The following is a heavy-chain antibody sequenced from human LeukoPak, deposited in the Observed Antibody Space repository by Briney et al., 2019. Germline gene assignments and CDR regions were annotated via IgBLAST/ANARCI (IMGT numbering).Heavy chain of an antibody. J-gene: IGHJ3*02. CDR2: IYTSGST. Sequence: PSETLPLTCTVSGVSISSYYWSWIRQPAGKGLEWIGRIYTSGSTNYNPSLKSRVTMLVDTSKNQFSLKLSSVTAADTAVYYCARDEPPLQKDGAFDIWGQGTMVTVSS. V-gene: IGHV4-4*07. CDR1: GVSISSYY. D-gene: IGHD5-24*01. CDR3: ARDEPPLQKDGAFDI.